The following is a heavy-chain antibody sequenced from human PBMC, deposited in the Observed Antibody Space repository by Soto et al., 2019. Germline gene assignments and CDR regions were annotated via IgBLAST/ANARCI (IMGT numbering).Heavy chain of an antibody. V-gene: IGHV4-34*01. CDR3: ATIVVVASTMRADAFDI. CDR1: GGSFSGYY. Sequence: QVQLQQWGTGQLKSSETVSLTCAVNGGSFSGYYWSWIRQPPGKGLEWIGEIHHSGSTNYNPSLKSRVTISLDTSKNQFSLKLNSVTAADTAVYYCATIVVVASTMRADAFDIWGQGTMVTVSS. CDR2: IHHSGST. D-gene: IGHD2-2*01. J-gene: IGHJ3*02.